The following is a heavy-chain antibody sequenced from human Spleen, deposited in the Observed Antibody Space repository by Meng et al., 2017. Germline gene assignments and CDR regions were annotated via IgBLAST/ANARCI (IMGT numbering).Heavy chain of an antibody. CDR1: GYSFSSNG. CDR2: ISAYNGNT. Sequence: ASVKVSCKASGYSFSSNGFTWVRQAPGQGLEWMGWISAYNGNTNYAQKLQGRVTMTTDTSTSTAYMELRSLRSDDTAVYYCAREDDSLPYYFYYWGQGTLVTVSS. CDR3: AREDDSLPYYFYY. J-gene: IGHJ4*02. D-gene: IGHD3-22*01. V-gene: IGHV1-18*01.